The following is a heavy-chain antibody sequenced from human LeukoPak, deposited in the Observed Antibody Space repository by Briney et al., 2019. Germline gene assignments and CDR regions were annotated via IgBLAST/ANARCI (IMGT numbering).Heavy chain of an antibody. V-gene: IGHV1-18*04. CDR2: ISAYSGNT. CDR1: GYTFTGYY. J-gene: IGHJ4*02. CDR3: GRAGYSYGYVGYFDY. Sequence: ASVKVSCKASGYTFTGYYMHWVRQAPGQGLEWMGWISAYSGNTKYAQKFQGRVTMTTDTSTSTAYMELRSLRSDDTAVYYCGRAGYSYGYVGYFDYWGQGTLVTVSS. D-gene: IGHD5-18*01.